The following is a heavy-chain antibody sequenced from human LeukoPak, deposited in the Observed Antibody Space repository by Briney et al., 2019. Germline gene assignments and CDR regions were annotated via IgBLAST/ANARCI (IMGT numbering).Heavy chain of an antibody. J-gene: IGHJ1*01. CDR3: AYGEYSGSYSEYFQH. V-gene: IGHV3-23*01. CDR1: GFTFSSYS. Sequence: PGGSLRLSCAASGFTFSSYSMNWVRQAPGKGLEWVSAISGSGGSTYYADSVKGRFTISRDNSKNTLYLQMNSLRAEDTAVYYCAYGEYSGSYSEYFQHWGQGTLVTVSS. CDR2: ISGSGGST. D-gene: IGHD1-26*01.